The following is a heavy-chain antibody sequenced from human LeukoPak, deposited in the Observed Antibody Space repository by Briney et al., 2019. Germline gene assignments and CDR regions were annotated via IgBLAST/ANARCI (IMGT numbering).Heavy chain of an antibody. CDR1: GFTFSDYY. D-gene: IGHD1-26*01. CDR3: ARDNPKLLSGSYLRYYYYYMDV. CDR2: ISSSSSYI. V-gene: IGHV3-11*06. Sequence: PGGSLRLSCAASGFTFSDYYMSWIRQAPGKGLEWVSSISSSSSYIYYADSVKGRFTISRDNAKNSLYLQMNSLRAEDTAVYYCARDNPKLLSGSYLRYYYYYMDVWGKGTTVTVSS. J-gene: IGHJ6*03.